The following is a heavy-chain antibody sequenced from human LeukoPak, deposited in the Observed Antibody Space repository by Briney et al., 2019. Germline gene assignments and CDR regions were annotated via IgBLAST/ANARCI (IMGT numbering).Heavy chain of an antibody. CDR1: GYTFTSYD. J-gene: IGHJ3*02. CDR3: ASDSSAGAAFDI. Sequence: ASVKVSCKASGYTFTSYDINWVRQATGQGLEWMGWMNPNSGNTGYAQKFQGRVTITRNTSISTAYMELSSLRSEDTAVYYCASDSSAGAAFDIWGQGTMVTVSS. D-gene: IGHD3-22*01. CDR2: MNPNSGNT. V-gene: IGHV1-8*03.